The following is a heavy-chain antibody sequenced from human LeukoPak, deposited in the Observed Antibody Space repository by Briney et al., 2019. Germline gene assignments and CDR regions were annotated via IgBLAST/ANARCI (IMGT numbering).Heavy chain of an antibody. J-gene: IGHJ4*02. CDR3: LRGLNY. V-gene: IGHV3-74*01. CDR1: GFTFSNYW. D-gene: IGHD3-16*01. Sequence: PAGSLRLSCAASGFTFSNYWMNWVRQAPGKGLVWVSRIKNDGGTSYADSVKGRFTISRDNAKNTLYLQMNSLRAEDTAVYYCLRGLNYWGQGILVTVSS. CDR2: IKNDGGT.